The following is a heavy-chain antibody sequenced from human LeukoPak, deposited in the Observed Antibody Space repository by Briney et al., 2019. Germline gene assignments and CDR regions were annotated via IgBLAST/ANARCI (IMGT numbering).Heavy chain of an antibody. D-gene: IGHD3-22*01. CDR3: VRDPDSLDF. CDR1: GFTFDNYA. J-gene: IGHJ4*02. CDR2: INWRSDEI. V-gene: IGHV3-9*01. Sequence: PGGSLRLSCSASGFTFDNYAMHWVRQAPMKGLEWVASINWRSDEIGYADSVKGRFTISRDNAKNSLYLQMNSLRVDDTAVYYCVRDPDSLDFWGQGTLVTVSS.